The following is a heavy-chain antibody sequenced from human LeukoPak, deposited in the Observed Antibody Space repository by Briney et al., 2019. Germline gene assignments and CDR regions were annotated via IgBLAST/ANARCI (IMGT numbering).Heavy chain of an antibody. CDR2: FDPEDGET. CDR1: GYTLTGLS. Sequence: ASVKVSCKVSGYTLTGLSMHWVRQAPGKGLEWMGGFDPEDGETIYAQKFQGRVTMTEDTSTDTAYMELSSLRSGDTAVYYCATDGPSVQLERNDAFDIWGQGTMVTVSS. D-gene: IGHD1-1*01. V-gene: IGHV1-24*01. CDR3: ATDGPSVQLERNDAFDI. J-gene: IGHJ3*02.